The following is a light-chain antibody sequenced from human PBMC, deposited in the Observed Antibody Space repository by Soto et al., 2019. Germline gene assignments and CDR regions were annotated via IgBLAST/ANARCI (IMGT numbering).Light chain of an antibody. Sequence: EIVLTQSPATLSLSPGERATLSCRASQSVSRYLAWYQQKPGQAPRLLIYDASNRATGIPARFSGSGSGTDFTLTISGLEPDDFAVYYCQQRSNGLTFGGGTKVEIK. J-gene: IGKJ4*01. CDR3: QQRSNGLT. CDR1: QSVSRY. CDR2: DAS. V-gene: IGKV3-11*01.